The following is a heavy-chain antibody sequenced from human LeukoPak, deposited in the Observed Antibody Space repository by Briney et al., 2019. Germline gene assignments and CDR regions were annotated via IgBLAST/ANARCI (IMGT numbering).Heavy chain of an antibody. CDR2: IYYSGST. V-gene: IGHV4-39*01. J-gene: IGHJ4*02. D-gene: IGHD6-19*01. CDR1: GGSISSSSYY. CDR3: ARLPARLDSFDY. Sequence: SETLSLTCTVSGGSISSSSYYWGWIRQPPGKGLEWIGSIYYSGSTYYNPSLKSRVTISVDTSKNQFSLKLSSVTAADTAVYYCARLPARLDSFDYWGQGTLVTVSS.